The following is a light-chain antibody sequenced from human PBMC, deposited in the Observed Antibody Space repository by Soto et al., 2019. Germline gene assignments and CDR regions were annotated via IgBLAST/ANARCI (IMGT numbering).Light chain of an antibody. CDR1: SSNIGSNH. V-gene: IGLV1-47*02. CDR3: AAWEDGLSGVG. Sequence: QSVLTQPPSASGTPGQRVTISCSGSSSNIGSNHLYWYQQLPGTAPKLLIYSNNQRPSGVPDRLPGSKPGTSASLAINGLGSEDEADYYCAAWEDGLSGVGFGGGTQLPVL. J-gene: IGLJ2*01. CDR2: SNN.